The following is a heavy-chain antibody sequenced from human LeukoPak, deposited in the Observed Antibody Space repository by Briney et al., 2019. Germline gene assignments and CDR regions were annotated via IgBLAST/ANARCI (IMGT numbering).Heavy chain of an antibody. J-gene: IGHJ4*02. D-gene: IGHD3-16*02. V-gene: IGHV4-59*01. CDR2: IYYSGST. CDR3: ARAGDYVWGSYRPFDY. Sequence: PSETLSLTCTVSSGSISSYYWSWIRQPPGKGLEWIGYIYYSGSTNYNPSLKSRVTISVDTSKNQFSLKLSSVTAADTAVYYCARAGDYVWGSYRPFDYWGQGTLVTVSS. CDR1: SGSISSYY.